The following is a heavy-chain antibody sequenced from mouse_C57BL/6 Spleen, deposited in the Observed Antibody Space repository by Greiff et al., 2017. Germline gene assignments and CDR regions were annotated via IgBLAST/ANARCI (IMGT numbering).Heavy chain of an antibody. CDR3: ARLSGGSTSMDY. CDR1: GYTFTSYW. Sequence: QVQLQQPGAELVMPGASVKLSCKASGYTFTSYWMHWVKQRPGQGLEWIGEIDPSDSYTNYNQKIKGKSTLTVDKSSSPAYMQLSILTSEDSAVYYCARLSGGSTSMDYWGQGTSVTVSS. V-gene: IGHV1-69*01. CDR2: IDPSDSYT. J-gene: IGHJ4*01. D-gene: IGHD1-1*01.